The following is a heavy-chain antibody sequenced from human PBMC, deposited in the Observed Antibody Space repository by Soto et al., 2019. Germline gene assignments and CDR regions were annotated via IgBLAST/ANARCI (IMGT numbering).Heavy chain of an antibody. V-gene: IGHV1-3*01. D-gene: IGHD1-1*01. CDR1: GFTFTTYP. J-gene: IGHJ4*02. CDR2: INPGNGYS. CDR3: ASRPGLDTGPFDY. Sequence: QVHLVQSGAEVREPGASVKISCKASGFTFTTYPIHWVRQAPDQRLEWMGWINPGNGYSDYSQKFQGRVTFTRDTSANTAYMELNSLRAEDTALYYCASRPGLDTGPFDYWGQGTLVTVSS.